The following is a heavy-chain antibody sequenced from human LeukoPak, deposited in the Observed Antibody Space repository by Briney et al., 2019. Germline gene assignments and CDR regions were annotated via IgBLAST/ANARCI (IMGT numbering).Heavy chain of an antibody. CDR3: ASVELGIGGDYFDY. D-gene: IGHD3-16*01. J-gene: IGHJ4*02. CDR1: GYTFTSYG. V-gene: IGHV1-18*01. CDR2: ISAYNGNT. Sequence: ASVKVSCKASGYTFTSYGISWVRQAPGQGLEWMGWISAYNGNTNYAQKLQGRVTTTTDTSTSTAYMELRSLRSDDTAVYYCASVELGIGGDYFDYWGQGTLVTVSS.